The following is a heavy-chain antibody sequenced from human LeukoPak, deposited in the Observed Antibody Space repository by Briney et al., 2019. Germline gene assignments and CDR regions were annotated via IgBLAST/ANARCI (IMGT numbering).Heavy chain of an antibody. D-gene: IGHD5-18*01. V-gene: IGHV3-7*01. CDR3: ARQYISGQWYFDY. Sequence: GGSLRLSCAASGFTFSSYWMSWVRQAPGKGLEWVANIKQDGSEKYYVDSVKGRFTISRDNAKNSLYLQMNSLIPEDTAVYYCARQYISGQWYFDYWGQGTLVTVSS. J-gene: IGHJ4*02. CDR2: IKQDGSEK. CDR1: GFTFSSYW.